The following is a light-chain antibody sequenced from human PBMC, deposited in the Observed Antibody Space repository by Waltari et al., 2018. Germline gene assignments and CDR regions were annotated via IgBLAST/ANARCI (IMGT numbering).Light chain of an antibody. CDR2: AAS. V-gene: IGKV1-39*01. Sequence: QMTQSPASLSASVGDRVTITCRASHSISSYLNWYQQSPGKAPRLLSYAASMVQSGVPSRFSGSGSGTDFTLIISRLQPEDFATYYCQQSYSTPWTFGQGTNVEIK. J-gene: IGKJ1*01. CDR3: QQSYSTPWT. CDR1: HSISSY.